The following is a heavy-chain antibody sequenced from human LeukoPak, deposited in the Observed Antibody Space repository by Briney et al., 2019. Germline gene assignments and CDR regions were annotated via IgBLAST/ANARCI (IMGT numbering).Heavy chain of an antibody. V-gene: IGHV3-48*04. J-gene: IGHJ6*04. CDR1: GFTFSSYS. CDR3: AELGITMIGGV. Sequence: PGGSLRLSCAASGFTFSSYSLNWVRQAPGKGLEWISYILSNSGTIYYADSVKGRFTISRDNAKNSLYLQMNSLRAEDTAVYYCAELGITMIGGVWGKGTTVTISS. D-gene: IGHD3-10*02. CDR2: ILSNSGTI.